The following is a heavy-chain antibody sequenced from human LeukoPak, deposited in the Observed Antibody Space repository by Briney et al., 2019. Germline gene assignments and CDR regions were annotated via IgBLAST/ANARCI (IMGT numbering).Heavy chain of an antibody. Sequence: GGSLRLSCAASGFAFSSYWMSWVRQAPGKGLEWVANIKPDGSEKDYVDSVKGRFTISRDNAKNSLYLQMNSLRAEDTAVYYCARIGGWFGNDYWGQGTLVTASS. J-gene: IGHJ4*02. CDR1: GFAFSSYW. CDR3: ARIGGWFGNDY. D-gene: IGHD3-10*01. V-gene: IGHV3-7*05. CDR2: IKPDGSEK.